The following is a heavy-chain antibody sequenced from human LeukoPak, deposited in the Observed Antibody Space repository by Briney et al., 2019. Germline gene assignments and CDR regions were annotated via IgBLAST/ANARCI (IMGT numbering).Heavy chain of an antibody. CDR2: IYYSGST. CDR1: GGSISSYY. CDR3: ARAPPTMVRGVIDPFDY. V-gene: IGHV4-59*01. J-gene: IGHJ4*02. D-gene: IGHD3-10*01. Sequence: SETLSLTCAVSGGSISSYYWSWIRQPPGKGLEWIGYIYYSGSTNYNPSLKSRVTISVDTSKNQFSLKLSSVTAADTAVYYCARAPPTMVRGVIDPFDYWGQGTLVTVSS.